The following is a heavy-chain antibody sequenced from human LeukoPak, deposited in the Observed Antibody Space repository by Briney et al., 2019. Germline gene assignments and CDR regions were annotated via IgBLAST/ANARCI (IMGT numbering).Heavy chain of an antibody. Sequence: GGSLRLSCAASGFTFNNYAMTWVRQAPGKGLEWVSGISGSSTNIQYADSVKGRFTISRDNAKNSLYLQMNSLRAEDTAVYYCGRCISTSLIVNDRWGQGTLVTVSS. CDR2: ISGSSTNI. V-gene: IGHV3-21*01. CDR3: GRCISTSLIVNDR. J-gene: IGHJ5*02. D-gene: IGHD5-24*01. CDR1: GFTFNNYA.